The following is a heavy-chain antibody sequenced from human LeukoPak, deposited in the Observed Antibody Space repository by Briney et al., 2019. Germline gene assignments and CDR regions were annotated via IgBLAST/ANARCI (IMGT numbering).Heavy chain of an antibody. CDR1: GGSISSYY. J-gene: IGHJ3*02. CDR3: ARDLRDYGAFDI. V-gene: IGHV4-59*01. D-gene: IGHD4-17*01. Sequence: SETLSLTCTVSGGSISSYYWSWIRQPPGKGLEWIGYIYYSGSTNYNPSLKSRVTISVDTSKNQFSLKLSSVTTADTAVYYCARDLRDYGAFDIWGQGTMVTVSS. CDR2: IYYSGST.